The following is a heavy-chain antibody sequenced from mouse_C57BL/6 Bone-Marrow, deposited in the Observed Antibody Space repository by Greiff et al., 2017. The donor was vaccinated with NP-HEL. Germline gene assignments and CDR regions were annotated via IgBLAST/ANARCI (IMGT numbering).Heavy chain of an antibody. CDR2: ISYDGSN. J-gene: IGHJ2*01. D-gene: IGHD1-1*01. CDR3: AREGHYYGKGDY. Sequence: EVQLQESGPGLVKPSQSLSLTCSVTGYSITSGYYWNWIRQFPGNKLEWMGYISYDGSNNYNPSLKNRISITRDTSKNQFFLKLNSVTTEDTATYYCAREGHYYGKGDYWGQGTTLTVSS. CDR1: GYSITSGYY. V-gene: IGHV3-6*01.